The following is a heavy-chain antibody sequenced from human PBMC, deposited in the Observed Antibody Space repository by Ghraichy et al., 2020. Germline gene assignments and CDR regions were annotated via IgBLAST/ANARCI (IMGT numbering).Heavy chain of an antibody. D-gene: IGHD1-1*01. J-gene: IGHJ4*02. CDR1: GFTFSNYW. V-gene: IGHV3-7*01. Sequence: GALNISCAASGFTFSNYWMSWVRQAPGKGLEWVANIKQDGSEKYYVDSVKGRFTISRDNAKNSLYLQMNSLRAEDTAVYYCARGRTWVDYWGQGTLVTVSS. CDR3: ARGRTWVDY. CDR2: IKQDGSEK.